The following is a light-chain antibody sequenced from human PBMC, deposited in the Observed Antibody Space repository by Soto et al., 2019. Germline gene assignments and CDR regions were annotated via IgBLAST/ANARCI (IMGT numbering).Light chain of an antibody. V-gene: IGLV2-14*01. CDR1: SSDVGGYNY. CDR3: TSYTSSSTLYV. Sequence: QSVLTQPASVSGSPGQSITISCTGTSSDVGGYNYVSWYQQHPGKAPKLMIYDVRNRASGASNRFSGSKSGNTAALTISGLQAEDEADYSCTSYTSSSTLYVFCTGTKLTVL. J-gene: IGLJ1*01. CDR2: DVR.